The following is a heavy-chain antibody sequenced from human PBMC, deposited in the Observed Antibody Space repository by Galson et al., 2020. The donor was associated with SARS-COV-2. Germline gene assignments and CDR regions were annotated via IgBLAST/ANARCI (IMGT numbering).Heavy chain of an antibody. CDR3: ARDYGVYSFDY. D-gene: IGHD4-17*01. Sequence: GGSLRLSCAASGFTFSSYEMNWVRQAPGKGLEWVSYIISSGSTIYYADSVKGRFTISRDNAKNSLYLQMNSLRAEDTAVYYCARDYGVYSFDYGGQGTLVTVSS. J-gene: IGHJ4*02. CDR1: GFTFSSYE. V-gene: IGHV3-48*03. CDR2: IISSGSTI.